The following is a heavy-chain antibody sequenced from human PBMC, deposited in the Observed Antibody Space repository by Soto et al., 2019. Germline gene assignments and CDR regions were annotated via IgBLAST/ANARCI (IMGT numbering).Heavy chain of an antibody. V-gene: IGHV5-10-1*01. CDR1: GYSFTSYW. CDR3: ARPMGYCAGGSCYPNDAFDI. CDR2: IDPSDSYT. J-gene: IGHJ3*02. D-gene: IGHD2-15*01. Sequence: GESLKISCKGSGYSFTSYWINWVRQMPGKGLEWMGRIDPSDSYTNYSPSFQGHVTISADKSISTAYLQWSSLKASDTSMYYCARPMGYCAGGSCYPNDAFDIWGLGTMVTVSS.